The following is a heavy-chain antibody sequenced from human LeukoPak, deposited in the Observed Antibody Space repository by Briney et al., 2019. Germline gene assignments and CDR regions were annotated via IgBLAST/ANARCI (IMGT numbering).Heavy chain of an antibody. J-gene: IGHJ6*03. CDR2: INSDGSST. V-gene: IGHV3-74*01. D-gene: IGHD1-1*01. CDR3: ARGTGYPYYDYYMDV. Sequence: GGSLRLSCAASGFAFSSYWMHWVRQAPGKGLVWVSRINSDGSSTSYADSVKGRFTISRDNAKNTLYLQMNSLRAEDTAVYYCARGTGYPYYDYYMDVWGKGTTVTVSS. CDR1: GFAFSSYW.